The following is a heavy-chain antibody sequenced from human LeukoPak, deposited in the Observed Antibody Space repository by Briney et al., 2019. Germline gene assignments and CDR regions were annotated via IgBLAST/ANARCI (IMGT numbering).Heavy chain of an antibody. D-gene: IGHD3-22*01. CDR1: GFTFRNHW. CDR2: ISGSGGST. J-gene: IGHJ4*02. CDR3: AKPMAMDSSGYYLFDY. V-gene: IGHV3-23*01. Sequence: GGSLRLSCAASGFTFRNHWMHWVRQAPGKGLEWVSAISGSGGSTYYADSVKGRFTISRDNSKNTLYLQMNSLRAEDTAVYYCAKPMAMDSSGYYLFDYWGQGTLVTVSS.